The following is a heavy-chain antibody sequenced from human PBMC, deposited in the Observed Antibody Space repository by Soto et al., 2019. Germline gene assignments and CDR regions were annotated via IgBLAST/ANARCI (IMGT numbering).Heavy chain of an antibody. CDR1: GGSFSGYY. CDR3: ARGRLLMVRGVIPWFDP. CDR2: INHSGST. Sequence: PSETLSLTCAVYGGSFSGYYWSWIRQPPGKGLEWIGEINHSGSTNYNPSLKSRVTISVDTSKNQFSLKLSSVTAADTAVYYCARGRLLMVRGVIPWFDPWGQGTLVTSPQ. J-gene: IGHJ5*02. D-gene: IGHD3-10*01. V-gene: IGHV4-34*01.